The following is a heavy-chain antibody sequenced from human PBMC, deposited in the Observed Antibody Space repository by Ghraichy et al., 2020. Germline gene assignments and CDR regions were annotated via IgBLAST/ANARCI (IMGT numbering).Heavy chain of an antibody. CDR2: INSDGSST. CDR1: GFTFSNSW. CDR3: ARGGCISTGCPRNGVDV. V-gene: IGHV3-74*01. Sequence: GGSLRLSCAASGFTFSNSWMHWVRQAPGKGLVWVSRINSDGSSTNYGDSVKGRFTISRDNAKNTLYLQMNSLRDEDTAVYYCARGGCISTGCPRNGVDVWGPGTTVTVSS. D-gene: IGHD2-2*01. J-gene: IGHJ6*02.